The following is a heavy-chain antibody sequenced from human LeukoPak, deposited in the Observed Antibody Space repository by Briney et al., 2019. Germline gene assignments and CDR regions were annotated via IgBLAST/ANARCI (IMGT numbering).Heavy chain of an antibody. CDR3: ARDLRIAAAATKGGSNYYYYYGMDV. CDR1: GFTVSSNY. J-gene: IGHJ6*02. D-gene: IGHD6-13*01. CDR2: IYSGGST. Sequence: TGGSLRLSCAASGFTVSSNYMSWVRQAPGKGLEWVSVIYSGGSTYYADSVKGRFTISRHNSKNTLYLQMNSLRAEDAAVYYCARDLRIAAAATKGGSNYYYYYGMDVWGQGTTVTVSS. V-gene: IGHV3-53*04.